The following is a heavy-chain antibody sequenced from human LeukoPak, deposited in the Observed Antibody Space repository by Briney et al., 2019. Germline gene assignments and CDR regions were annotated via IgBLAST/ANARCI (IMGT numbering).Heavy chain of an antibody. Sequence: ASVKVSFKASGYTFTSYDINWVRQATGQGLEWMGWMNPNSGKTGYAQKFQGRVTMTMNTSISTAYMELSSLRSEDTAVYYCARDLFHYYDSSGYADAFDIWGQGTMVTVSS. V-gene: IGHV1-8*01. CDR1: GYTFTSYD. CDR2: MNPNSGKT. J-gene: IGHJ3*02. CDR3: ARDLFHYYDSSGYADAFDI. D-gene: IGHD3-22*01.